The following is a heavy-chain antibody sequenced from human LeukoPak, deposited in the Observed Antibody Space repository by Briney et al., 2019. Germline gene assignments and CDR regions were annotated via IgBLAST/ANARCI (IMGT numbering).Heavy chain of an antibody. Sequence: PGGSLRLSCAASGFTFSGSWMHWVRQAPGKGLVWVSHINTDGSSTTYADSVKGRFTISRDNAKNTQYLQMSSLRAEDTAVYYCARDYTYSYSLWGQGTLVTVSS. CDR3: ARDYTYSYSL. D-gene: IGHD5-18*01. CDR1: GFTFSGSW. V-gene: IGHV3-74*01. J-gene: IGHJ4*02. CDR2: INTDGSST.